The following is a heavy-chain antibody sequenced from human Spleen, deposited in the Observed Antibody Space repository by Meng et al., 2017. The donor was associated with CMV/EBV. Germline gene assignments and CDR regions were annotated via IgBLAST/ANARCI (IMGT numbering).Heavy chain of an antibody. CDR1: GFTFTDYY. Sequence: ASVKVSCKTSGFTFTDYYLHWLRQAPGQGIEWMGWVNPHSGGTNFAQKFPGRVTMTRDTSINTVYMELNRLISDDTAIYYCAREQNYGDFYYYYYGLDVWGQGTTVTVSS. J-gene: IGHJ6*02. CDR2: VNPHSGGT. CDR3: AREQNYGDFYYYYYGLDV. V-gene: IGHV1-2*02. D-gene: IGHD4-17*01.